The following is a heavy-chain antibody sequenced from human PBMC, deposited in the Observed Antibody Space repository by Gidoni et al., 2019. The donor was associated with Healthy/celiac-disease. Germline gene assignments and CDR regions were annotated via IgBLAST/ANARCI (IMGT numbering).Heavy chain of an antibody. J-gene: IGHJ6*03. Sequence: SYAMSWVRQAPGKGLEWVSAISGSGGSTYYADSVKGRFTISRDNSKNTLYLQMNSLRAEDTAVYYCAKHRVVNRAYYYMDVWGKGTTVTVSS. CDR1: SYA. V-gene: IGHV3-23*01. CDR2: ISGSGGST. CDR3: AKHRVVNRAYYYMDV.